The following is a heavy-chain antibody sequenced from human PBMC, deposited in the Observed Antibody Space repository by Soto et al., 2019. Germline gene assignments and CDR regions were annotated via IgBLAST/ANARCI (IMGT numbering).Heavy chain of an antibody. CDR1: GFTFDDYG. Sequence: GGSLRLSCAASGFTFDDYGMSWVRQAPGKGLEWVSGINWNGGSTGYADSVKGRFTISRDNAKNSLYLQMNSLRAEDTALYHCARKGENYYYYMDVWGKGTTVTVSS. D-gene: IGHD1-26*01. CDR3: ARKGENYYYYMDV. V-gene: IGHV3-20*01. CDR2: INWNGGST. J-gene: IGHJ6*03.